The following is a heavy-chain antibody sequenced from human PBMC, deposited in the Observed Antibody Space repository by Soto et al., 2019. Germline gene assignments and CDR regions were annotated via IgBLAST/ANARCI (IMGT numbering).Heavy chain of an antibody. Sequence: QAQLVQSGAEVKKPGSSVKVSCKASGGTFSSYAISWVRQAPGQGLEWMGGIIPIFGTANYAQKFQGRVTITADESTSTAYMELSSLRSEDTAVYYCARGRVTTVTSTIDYWGQGTLVTVSS. J-gene: IGHJ4*02. CDR1: GGTFSSYA. D-gene: IGHD4-17*01. CDR2: IIPIFGTA. V-gene: IGHV1-69*12. CDR3: ARGRVTTVTSTIDY.